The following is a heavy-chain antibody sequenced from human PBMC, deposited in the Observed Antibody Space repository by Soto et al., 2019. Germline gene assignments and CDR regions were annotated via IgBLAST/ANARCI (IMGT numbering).Heavy chain of an antibody. CDR1: GGSFSGYY. J-gene: IGHJ6*02. CDR2: INHSGST. CDR3: ARDLGIAARHDYYYGMDV. Sequence: SETLSLTCAVYGGSFSGYYWSWIRQPPGKGLEWIGEINHSGSTNYNPSLKSRVTISVDTSKNQFSLKLSSVTAADTAVYYCARDLGIAARHDYYYGMDVWGQGTTVTVSS. V-gene: IGHV4-34*01. D-gene: IGHD6-6*01.